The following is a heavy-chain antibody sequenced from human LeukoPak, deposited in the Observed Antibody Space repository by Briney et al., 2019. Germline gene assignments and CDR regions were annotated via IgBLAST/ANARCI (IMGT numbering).Heavy chain of an antibody. J-gene: IGHJ6*02. D-gene: IGHD6-13*01. CDR1: GFTFSSYS. Sequence: PGGSLRLSCAASGFTFSSYSMNWVRQAPGKGLEWVSSISSSSSYIYYADSVKGRFTISRDNAKNSLYLQMNSLRAEDTAVYYCARDPGSSWYNGAYYYYGMDVWGQGTTVTVSS. V-gene: IGHV3-21*01. CDR2: ISSSSSYI. CDR3: ARDPGSSWYNGAYYYYGMDV.